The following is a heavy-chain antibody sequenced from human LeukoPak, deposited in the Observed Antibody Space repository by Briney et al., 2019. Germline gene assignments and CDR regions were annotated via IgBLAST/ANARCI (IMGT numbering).Heavy chain of an antibody. CDR3: ARESFEY. Sequence: GGSLRLSCAASGFTFNNYWMNWARQAPGKGLEWVANMKPDGSGKYADSVKGRFTISRDDAKDSLYLQMNSLRGDDTAVYYCARESFEYWGQGVLVTVCS. J-gene: IGHJ4*02. V-gene: IGHV3-7*04. CDR2: MKPDGSGK. CDR1: GFTFNNYW.